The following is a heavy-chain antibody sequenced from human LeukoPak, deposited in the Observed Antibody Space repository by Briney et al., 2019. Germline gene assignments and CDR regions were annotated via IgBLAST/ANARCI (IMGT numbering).Heavy chain of an antibody. CDR1: GFTFSNYG. D-gene: IGHD2-21*02. Sequence: GGSLRLSCAASGFTFSNYGMYWVRQAPGKGLEWVAFIRYDGSNKYYADSVKGRFTISRDNSRNTLYLQMNSLRAEDTAVYYCAKDRAYCGGDCYSNYWGQGTLVTVSS. CDR3: AKDRAYCGGDCYSNY. J-gene: IGHJ4*02. CDR2: IRYDGSNK. V-gene: IGHV3-30*02.